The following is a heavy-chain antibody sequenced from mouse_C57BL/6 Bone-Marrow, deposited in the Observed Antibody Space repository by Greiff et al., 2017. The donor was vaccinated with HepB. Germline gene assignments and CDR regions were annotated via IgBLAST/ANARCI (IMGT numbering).Heavy chain of an antibody. Sequence: LVESGPELVKPGASVKISCKASGYAFSSSWMNWVKQRPGKGLEWIGRIYPGDGDTNYNGKFKGKATLTADKTSSTAYMQLSSLTSEDSAVYFCARSGQLRLVWFAYWGQGTLVTVSA. V-gene: IGHV1-82*01. CDR2: IYPGDGDT. CDR3: ARSGQLRLVWFAY. D-gene: IGHD3-2*02. CDR1: GYAFSSSW. J-gene: IGHJ3*01.